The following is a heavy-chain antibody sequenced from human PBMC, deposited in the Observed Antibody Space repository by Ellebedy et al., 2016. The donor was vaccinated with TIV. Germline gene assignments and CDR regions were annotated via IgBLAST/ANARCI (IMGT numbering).Heavy chain of an antibody. CDR1: GYSFTSYW. Sequence: PGGSLRLSCKGSGYSFTSYWIGWVRQMPGKGLEWMGIIYPGDSDTRYSPSFQGQVSISADKSISTAYLQWSSLKASDTAMYYCARHAEQWLESPFDYWGQGTLVTVSS. CDR3: ARHAEQWLESPFDY. J-gene: IGHJ4*02. V-gene: IGHV5-51*01. CDR2: IYPGDSDT. D-gene: IGHD6-19*01.